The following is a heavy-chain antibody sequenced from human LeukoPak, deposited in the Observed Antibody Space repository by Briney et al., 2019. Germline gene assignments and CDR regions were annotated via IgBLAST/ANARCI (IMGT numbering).Heavy chain of an antibody. CDR2: INPSGGST. CDR3: ARGYCSGGSCSYYFDY. CDR1: GYTFTSYY. Sequence: ASVKVSCKASGYTFTSYYMHWVRQAPGQGLEWMGIINPSGGSTSYAQKFQGKVTTTRDMSTSTVYMELSSLRSEDTAVYYCARGYCSGGSCSYYFDYWGQGTLVTVSS. D-gene: IGHD2-15*01. V-gene: IGHV1-46*01. J-gene: IGHJ4*02.